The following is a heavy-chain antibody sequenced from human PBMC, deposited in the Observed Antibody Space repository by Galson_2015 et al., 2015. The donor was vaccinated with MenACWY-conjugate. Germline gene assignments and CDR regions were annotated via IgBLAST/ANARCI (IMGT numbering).Heavy chain of an antibody. CDR2: IKTNSEGGTT. J-gene: IGHJ5*02. CDR1: GFTFNKAW. CDR3: TTAPYTNSPS. V-gene: IGHV3-15*01. Sequence: SLRLSCAASGFTFNKAWMSWVRQAPGKGLEWVGRIKTNSEGGTTDYAAPAKGRFTISRDDSEDTLFLQLNSLKTEDTAVYHCTTAPYTNSPSWGQGTLVTVSS. D-gene: IGHD2-2*02.